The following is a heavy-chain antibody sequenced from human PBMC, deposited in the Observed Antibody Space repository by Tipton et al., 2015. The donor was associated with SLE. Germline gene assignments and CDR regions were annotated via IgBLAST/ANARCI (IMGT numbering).Heavy chain of an antibody. J-gene: IGHJ4*02. CDR2: IYFDGNS. CDR1: GGSIGPYY. CDR3: ARASYGDPLGD. V-gene: IGHV4-59*12. D-gene: IGHD4-17*01. Sequence: TLSLTCTVSGGSIGPYYWHWIRQSPGKALEWIGYIYFDGNSNGRGNYNPSLKSRVTMSVDPSKMQFSLKLSSVTGADTAVYYCARASYGDPLGDWGQGTLVTVSS.